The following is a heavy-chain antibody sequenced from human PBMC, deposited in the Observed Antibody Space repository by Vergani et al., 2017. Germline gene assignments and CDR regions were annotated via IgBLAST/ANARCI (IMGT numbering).Heavy chain of an antibody. Sequence: EVQLLESGGGLVQPGGSLRLSCAASGFTFSSYAMSWVRQAPGKGLEWVSAISGSGGSTYYADSVKGRFTISRDNSKNTLYLQMNSLNTEDTAVYYCTTDYSGSYYFDYWGQGTLVTVSS. V-gene: IGHV3-23*01. CDR3: TTDYSGSYYFDY. J-gene: IGHJ4*02. CDR1: GFTFSSYA. D-gene: IGHD1-26*01. CDR2: ISGSGGST.